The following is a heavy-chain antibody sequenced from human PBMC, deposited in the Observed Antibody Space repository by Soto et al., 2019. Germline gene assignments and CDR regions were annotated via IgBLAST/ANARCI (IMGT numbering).Heavy chain of an antibody. CDR1: GGSISSGDYY. Sequence: SETLSLTCTVSGGSISSGDYYWSWIRQPPGKGLEWIGYIYYSGSTYYNPSLKSRVTISVDTSKNQFSLKLSSVTAADTAVYYCARDQYCSGGSRYSGPWGQGTLVTVSS. J-gene: IGHJ5*02. D-gene: IGHD2-15*01. CDR3: ARDQYCSGGSRYSGP. CDR2: IYYSGST. V-gene: IGHV4-30-4*01.